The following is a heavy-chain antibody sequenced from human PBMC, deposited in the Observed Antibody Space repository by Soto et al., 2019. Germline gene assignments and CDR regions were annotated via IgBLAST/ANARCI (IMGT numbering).Heavy chain of an antibody. V-gene: IGHV1-18*01. CDR3: ARAGELPYYYYGMDV. Sequence: QVQLVQSGGEVKKPGASVKVSCKASGYTFTTSGISWVRQAPGQGLEWMGWVSGYNGNTKYEEKFQDRVTMTTDTSTSTAYLELRSLRPDDTAVYYCARAGELPYYYYGMDVWGHGTTVIVSS. D-gene: IGHD1-7*01. CDR2: VSGYNGNT. J-gene: IGHJ6*02. CDR1: GYTFTTSG.